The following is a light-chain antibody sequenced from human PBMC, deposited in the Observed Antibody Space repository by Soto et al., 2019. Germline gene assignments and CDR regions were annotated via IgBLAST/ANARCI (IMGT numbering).Light chain of an antibody. CDR2: EVN. J-gene: IGLJ1*01. CDR3: SSYTTSSTLEV. CDR1: SSDVGGYKF. Sequence: QSALTQPASVSGSPGQSITISCTGTSSDVGGYKFVSWYQQHPGKAPKLTIYEVNNRPSGVSNRFSGSKSGNTASLTISGLQAEDEADYYCSSYTTSSTLEVFGTGTKVTVL. V-gene: IGLV2-14*01.